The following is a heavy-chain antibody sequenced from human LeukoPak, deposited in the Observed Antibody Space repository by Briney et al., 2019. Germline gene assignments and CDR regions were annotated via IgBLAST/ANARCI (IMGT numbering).Heavy chain of an antibody. CDR3: ARDFMYNTNCPGC. D-gene: IGHD2-2*01. J-gene: IGHJ4*02. CDR1: GLTFSNSW. V-gene: IGHV3-74*01. Sequence: GGSLRLSCAASGLTFSNSWMHWVRQAPGKGLVWVSRINPDGRSINYADSVKGRFTISRDNAKKTLYLQMNSLRAEDTAVYYCARDFMYNTNCPGCWGQGTLVTVTS. CDR2: INPDGRSI.